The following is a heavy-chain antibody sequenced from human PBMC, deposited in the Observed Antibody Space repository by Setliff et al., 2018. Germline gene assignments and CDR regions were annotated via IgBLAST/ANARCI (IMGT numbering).Heavy chain of an antibody. D-gene: IGHD3-22*01. CDR1: GGSFSGYY. V-gene: IGHV4-34*01. Sequence: SETLSLTCAVYGGSFSGYYWSWIRQPPGKGLEWIGSIYYSGSTYYNPSLKSRVTMSVDTSKNQFSLKLSSVTAADTAVYYCARTNYYDSSTYFNWFDPWGQGTLVTVSS. J-gene: IGHJ5*02. CDR2: IYYSGST. CDR3: ARTNYYDSSTYFNWFDP.